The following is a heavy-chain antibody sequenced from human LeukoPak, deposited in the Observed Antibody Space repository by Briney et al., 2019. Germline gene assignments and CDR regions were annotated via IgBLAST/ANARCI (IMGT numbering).Heavy chain of an antibody. CDR2: ISAGGGGT. J-gene: IGHJ5*01. CDR3: VKTFQYSSNWYDY. Sequence: GGSLRLSCATSGFTFGSHAMSWVRQAPGKGLEWDSRISAGGGGTSYADSVKGRITISRDNSKNTVYLQMNSLRAEDTAVYFCVKTFQYSSNWYDYWGQGTLVTVSS. D-gene: IGHD6-6*01. V-gene: IGHV3-23*01. CDR1: GFTFGSHA.